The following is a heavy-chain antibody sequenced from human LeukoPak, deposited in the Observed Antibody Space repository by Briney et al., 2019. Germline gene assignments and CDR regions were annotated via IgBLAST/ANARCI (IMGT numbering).Heavy chain of an antibody. CDR2: IYTRGST. J-gene: IGHJ5*02. CDR3: AGHWIETTKTYSYWFDP. Sequence: PSETLSLTCTVSGDSINNHYWSWIRQPPGKGLEWIGFIYTRGSTNYNPSLKSRVTMSGDTSKNQVSLTLNSVTVADTAVYYCAGHWIETTKTYSYWFDPWGQGTLVTVSS. D-gene: IGHD1-1*01. V-gene: IGHV4-4*09. CDR1: GDSINNHY.